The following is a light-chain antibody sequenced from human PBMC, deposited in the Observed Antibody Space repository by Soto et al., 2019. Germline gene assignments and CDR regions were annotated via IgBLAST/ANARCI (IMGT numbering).Light chain of an antibody. CDR2: GNS. CDR3: QSYDSSLSGYVV. V-gene: IGLV1-40*01. Sequence: QSVLTQPPSVSGAPGQRVTISCTGRSSNIGAGYDVHWYQQRPGKAPKLLIYGNSNRPSGVPDRFSGSKSGTSASLAITGLQAEDEADYYCQSYDSSLSGYVVFGGGTKLTVL. J-gene: IGLJ2*01. CDR1: SSNIGAGYD.